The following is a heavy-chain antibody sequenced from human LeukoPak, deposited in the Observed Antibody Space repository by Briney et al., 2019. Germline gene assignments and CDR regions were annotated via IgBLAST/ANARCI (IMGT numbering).Heavy chain of an antibody. CDR3: AREERSSSSWYYYYYMDV. CDR1: GGSISSSSYY. J-gene: IGHJ6*03. D-gene: IGHD6-6*01. CDR2: IYYSGST. V-gene: IGHV4-39*07. Sequence: SETLSLTCTVSGGSISSSSYYWGWIRQPPGKGLEWIGSIYYSGSTYYNPSLKSRVTISVDTSKNQFSLKLSSVTAADTAEYYCAREERSSSSWYYYYYMDVWGKGTTVTVSS.